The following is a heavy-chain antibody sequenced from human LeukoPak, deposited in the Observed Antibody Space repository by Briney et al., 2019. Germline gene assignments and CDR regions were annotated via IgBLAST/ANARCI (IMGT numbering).Heavy chain of an antibody. CDR1: GYTFTSYD. Sequence: ASVKVSCKASGYTFTSYDISWVRQATGQGLEWMAWMSANNGNTSYAQKLQGRVTMTRNTSTSTAYMELSSLRSEDTALYYCARGYSSIWYIQNIYYYYLDGWGKGTTVSVPS. CDR2: MSANNGNT. V-gene: IGHV1-8*02. D-gene: IGHD6-13*01. CDR3: ARGYSSIWYIQNIYYYYLDG. J-gene: IGHJ6*03.